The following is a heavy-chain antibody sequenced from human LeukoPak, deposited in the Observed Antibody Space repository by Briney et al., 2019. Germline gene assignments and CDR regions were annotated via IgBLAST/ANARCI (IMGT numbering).Heavy chain of an antibody. V-gene: IGHV6-1*01. CDR3: ARHSGSYYVRDLDYFDY. J-gene: IGHJ4*02. Sequence: SQTLSLTCAISGDNVSTSGAAWNWIRQSPSRGLEWLGRTYYRSKWYNDYAISVKSRITINPDTSKNQVSLQLSSVTPEDTAVHYCARHSGSYYVRDLDYFDYWGQGTLVTVSS. CDR1: GDNVSTSGAA. D-gene: IGHD1-26*01. CDR2: TYYRSKWYN.